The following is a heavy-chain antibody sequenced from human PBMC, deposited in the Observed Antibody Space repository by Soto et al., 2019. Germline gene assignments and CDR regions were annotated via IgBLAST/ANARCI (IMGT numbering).Heavy chain of an antibody. J-gene: IGHJ4*02. CDR3: ARVYYDYIWGSYPLVY. Sequence: EVQLVESGGGLVQPGGSLRLSCAASGFTFSSHWMSWVRQAPGKGLEWLANIKQDGSEKHYVDSVKGRFTISRDNAKNSLYLQMNSLRVEDTAVYYCARVYYDYIWGSYPLVYWGQGTLVTVSS. CDR2: IKQDGSEK. D-gene: IGHD3-16*02. CDR1: GFTFSSHW. V-gene: IGHV3-7*01.